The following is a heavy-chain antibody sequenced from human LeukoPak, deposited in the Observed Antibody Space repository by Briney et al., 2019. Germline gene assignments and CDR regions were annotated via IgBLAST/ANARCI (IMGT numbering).Heavy chain of an antibody. J-gene: IGHJ2*01. D-gene: IGHD5-24*01. CDR1: GYNXEILG. CDR3: ARTLGGFTVDRATGFDL. CDR2: ISAYEGNT. Sequence: ASVKVSCKASGYNXEILGISWVGQAPGQGLEWMGWISAYEGNTDYAQKFEDRVTMTTDTSTNAAYMDLRNLTSDDTAVYYCARTLGGFTVDRATGFDLWGRGTLVTVSS. V-gene: IGHV1-18*01.